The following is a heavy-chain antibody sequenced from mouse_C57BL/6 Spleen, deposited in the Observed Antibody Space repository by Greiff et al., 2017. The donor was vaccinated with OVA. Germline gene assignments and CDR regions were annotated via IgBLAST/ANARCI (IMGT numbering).Heavy chain of an antibody. D-gene: IGHD2-4*01. CDR1: GYSFTGYY. J-gene: IGHJ2*01. V-gene: IGHV1-42*01. CDR3: ARRRGDYDEDFDY. CDR2: INPSTGGT. Sequence: VQLQQSGPELVKPGASVKISCKASGYSFTGYYMNWVQQSPEKSLEWIGEINPSTGGTTYNQKFKAKATLTVDKSSSTAYMQLKSLTSEDSAVYYCARRRGDYDEDFDYWGQGTTLTVSS.